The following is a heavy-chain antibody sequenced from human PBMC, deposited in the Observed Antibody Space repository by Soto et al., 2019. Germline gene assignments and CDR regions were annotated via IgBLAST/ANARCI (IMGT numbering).Heavy chain of an antibody. Sequence: GASVKVSCKASGYTFTSYGISWVRQAPGQGLEWMGWISSYNGNTNYAQKLQGRVTMTTDTSTSTAYMEQRSLRSDDTAVYYCARDLGCSSTSCSYPGTIDNWFDPWGQGTLVTVSS. CDR2: ISSYNGNT. CDR1: GYTFTSYG. D-gene: IGHD2-2*01. V-gene: IGHV1-18*01. J-gene: IGHJ5*02. CDR3: ARDLGCSSTSCSYPGTIDNWFDP.